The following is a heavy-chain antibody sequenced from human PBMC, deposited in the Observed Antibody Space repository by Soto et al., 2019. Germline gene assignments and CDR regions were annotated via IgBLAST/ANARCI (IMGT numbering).Heavy chain of an antibody. J-gene: IGHJ4*02. CDR3: ARGREQWLTPDWLDY. D-gene: IGHD6-19*01. CDR1: VASISSSSHY. Sequence: SETMYLTCTVSVASISSSSHYWGWIRQPPGKGLEWIGSIYYSGSTYYNPSLKSRVTISVDTSKNQFSLKLSSVTAADTAVYYCARGREQWLTPDWLDYWGQGTPVTVSS. CDR2: IYYSGST. V-gene: IGHV4-39*01.